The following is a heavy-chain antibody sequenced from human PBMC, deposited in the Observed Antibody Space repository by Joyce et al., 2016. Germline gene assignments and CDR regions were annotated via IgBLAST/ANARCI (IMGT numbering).Heavy chain of an antibody. CDR2: IRRDGSHT. V-gene: IGHV3-74*01. CDR3: AREEAKSSSGLVDY. J-gene: IGHJ4*02. Sequence: EVQLVESGGGLVQPGGSLRLSCSASGFTFSTYWMHWVRQGPGKGLVWVARIRRDGSHTSYADSVRGRFTISRDNAKNMLYLQINSLRPEDTAVYFCAREEAKSSSGLVDYWGQGTRVAVSA. CDR1: GFTFSTYW. D-gene: IGHD6-6*01.